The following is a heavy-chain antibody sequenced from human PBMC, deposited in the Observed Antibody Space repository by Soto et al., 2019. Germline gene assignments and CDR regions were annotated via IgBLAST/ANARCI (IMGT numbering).Heavy chain of an antibody. Sequence: SETLSLTCTVSGGSISCSSYYWVWIRQPPGKGLECIGSVHYSGSTDYNPSLKSRVTISVDTSKNQFSLKPTSVTAADTAVYFCASFSGATYGDYGGGINYWGQGTLVTVSS. D-gene: IGHD4-17*01. V-gene: IGHV4-39*01. CDR3: ASFSGATYGDYGGGINY. J-gene: IGHJ4*02. CDR2: VHYSGST. CDR1: GGSISCSSYY.